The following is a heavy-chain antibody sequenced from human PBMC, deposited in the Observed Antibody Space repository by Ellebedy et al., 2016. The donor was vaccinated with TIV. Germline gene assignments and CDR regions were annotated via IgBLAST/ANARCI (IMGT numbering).Heavy chain of an antibody. D-gene: IGHD1-20*01. CDR3: ARDPNRGTLATTYNWNDPWPFDF. CDR2: LTHDGSNE. J-gene: IGHJ3*01. V-gene: IGHV3-30-3*01. Sequence: GESLKISCEASGFTFSNYAMHWVRQAPGKGLEWVAVLTHDGSNEWYADSVKGRFTISRDNSKNTLYLQMSSLRLEDTAVYYCARDPNRGTLATTYNWNDPWPFDFWGQGTMVTVSS. CDR1: GFTFSNYA.